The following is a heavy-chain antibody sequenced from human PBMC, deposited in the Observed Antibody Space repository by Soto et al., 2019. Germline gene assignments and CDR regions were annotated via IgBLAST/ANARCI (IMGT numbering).Heavy chain of an antibody. J-gene: IGHJ4*02. V-gene: IGHV3-9*01. CDR3: ANLPLYGSGFDC. CDR1: GFTFDDYA. D-gene: IGHD3-10*01. Sequence: EAQLVESGGGLVQPGRSPRLSCVASGFTFDDYAIHWVRQAPGKGLEWVSGISWNGAATGYADSVKGRVTISRDNAKNSLYLQMSSLRTEDTAIYYCANLPLYGSGFDCWGQGTLVTVSS. CDR2: ISWNGAAT.